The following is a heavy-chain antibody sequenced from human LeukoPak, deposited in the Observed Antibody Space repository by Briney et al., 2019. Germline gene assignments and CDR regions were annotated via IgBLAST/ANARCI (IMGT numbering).Heavy chain of an antibody. V-gene: IGHV1-69*05. CDR1: GGTFSSYA. CDR3: ASDRVGSGWSYFDY. CDR2: IIPIFGTA. J-gene: IGHJ4*02. Sequence: SVKVSCKASGGTFSSYAISWVRQAPGQGLEWMGGIIPIFGTANYAQKFQGRVTITTDESTSTAYMELSSLRSEDTAVYYCASDRVGSGWSYFDYWGQGTLVTVSS. D-gene: IGHD6-19*01.